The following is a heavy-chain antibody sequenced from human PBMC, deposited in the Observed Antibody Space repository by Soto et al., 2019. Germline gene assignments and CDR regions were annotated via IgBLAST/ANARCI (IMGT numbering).Heavy chain of an antibody. CDR2: IYYDGST. CDR1: GGSISSGGNY. V-gene: IGHV4-31*03. J-gene: IGHJ6*03. Sequence: PSETLSLTCTVSGGSISSGGNYWTWIRQHPGKGLEWIGYIYYDGSTYYKSSLKSRVTISLDTSKNHFSLKLSSVTAADTAVYYCARDRSVAEKYYYYYYMDVWGKGTSVTVSS. CDR3: ARDRSVAEKYYYYYYMDV. D-gene: IGHD6-19*01.